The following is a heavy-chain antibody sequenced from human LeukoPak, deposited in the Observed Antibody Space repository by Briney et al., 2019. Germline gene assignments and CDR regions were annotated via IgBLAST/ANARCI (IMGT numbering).Heavy chain of an antibody. D-gene: IGHD3-10*01. CDR3: ARGLKGYYGSGSHWGYYYGMDV. Sequence: VASVKVSCKASGGTLSSYAISWVRQALGQGLEWMGGIIPIFGTANYAQKFQGRVTITADESTSTAYMELSSLRSEDTAVYYCARGLKGYYGSGSHWGYYYGMDVWGKGTMVTVSS. CDR2: IIPIFGTA. J-gene: IGHJ6*04. V-gene: IGHV1-69*13. CDR1: GGTLSSYA.